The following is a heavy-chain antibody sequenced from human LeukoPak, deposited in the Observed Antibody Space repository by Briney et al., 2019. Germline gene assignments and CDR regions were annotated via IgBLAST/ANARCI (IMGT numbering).Heavy chain of an antibody. J-gene: IGHJ4*02. Sequence: SETLSLTCAVYGGSFSGYYWSWIRQPPGKRLEWIGEINHSGSTNYNPSLKSRVTISVDTSKNQFSLKLSSVTAADTAVYYCARQAYCSSTSCYEFDYWGQGTLVTVSS. CDR3: ARQAYCSSTSCYEFDY. CDR2: INHSGST. D-gene: IGHD2-2*01. V-gene: IGHV4-34*01. CDR1: GGSFSGYY.